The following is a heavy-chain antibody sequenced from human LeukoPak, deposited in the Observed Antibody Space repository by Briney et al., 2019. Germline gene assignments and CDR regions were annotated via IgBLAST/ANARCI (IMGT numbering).Heavy chain of an antibody. CDR1: GFTFSSYA. J-gene: IGHJ4*02. Sequence: GGSLRLSCAASGFTFSSYAMGWVRQAPGKGLEWVSAIGGSGGSTYYADSVKGRFTISRDNSKNTLYLQMNSLRAEDTAVYYCAKDGSYYGFYYFDYWGQGTLVTVSS. D-gene: IGHD1-26*01. V-gene: IGHV3-23*01. CDR3: AKDGSYYGFYYFDY. CDR2: IGGSGGST.